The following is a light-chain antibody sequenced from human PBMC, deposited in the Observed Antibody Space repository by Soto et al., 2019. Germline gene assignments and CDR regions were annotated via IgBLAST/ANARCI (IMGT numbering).Light chain of an antibody. V-gene: IGLV3-21*02. Sequence: SYELTQPPSVSVAPGRTARIPCGGNNIGGTRVHWYQQKPGQAPVLVVYDDSDRPSGIPERFSGSNSVNTATLTISGVEATDEADFYCQVWDFSSDRWVFGGGTKLTVL. CDR1: NIGGTR. CDR3: QVWDFSSDRWV. J-gene: IGLJ3*02. CDR2: DDS.